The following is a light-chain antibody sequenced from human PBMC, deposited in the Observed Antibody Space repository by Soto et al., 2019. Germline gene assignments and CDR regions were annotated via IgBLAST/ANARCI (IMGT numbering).Light chain of an antibody. Sequence: EIVLTQSPATLSSFPGDRATLSCGASQSVSTYLAWYQQRPGQAPRLLIYDASYRATDIPPRFSGSGSGTDFTLTISSLEPEDFAVYYCQQRRSWPPTITFGQGTRLEIK. CDR3: QQRRSWPPTIT. CDR1: QSVSTY. CDR2: DAS. J-gene: IGKJ5*01. V-gene: IGKV3-11*01.